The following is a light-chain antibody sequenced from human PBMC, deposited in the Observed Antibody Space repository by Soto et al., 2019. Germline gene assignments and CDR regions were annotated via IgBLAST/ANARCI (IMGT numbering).Light chain of an antibody. J-gene: IGKJ2*01. CDR3: HQSYSTPYT. CDR1: QSITTY. V-gene: IGKV1-39*01. Sequence: DIQMTQSPSSLSASVGDRVTLTCRASQSITTYLSWYRQKPGKAPMLLIYAASSLQSGVPSRFSGSGSGTEFTLTISSLQPEDFATYYCHQSYSTPYTFGQGTKLEIK. CDR2: AAS.